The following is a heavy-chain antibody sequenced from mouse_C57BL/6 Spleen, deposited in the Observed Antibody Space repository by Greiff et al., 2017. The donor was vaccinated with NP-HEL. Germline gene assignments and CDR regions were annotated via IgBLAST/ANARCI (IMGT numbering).Heavy chain of an antibody. Sequence: EVMLVESGGDLVKPGGSLKLSCAASGFTFSSYGMSWVRQTPDKRLEWVATISSGGSYTYYPDSVKGRFTISRDNAKNTLYLQMSSLKSEDTAMYYCAREDGWYFDVWGTGTTVTVSS. V-gene: IGHV5-6*01. CDR2: ISSGGSYT. CDR1: GFTFSSYG. CDR3: AREDGWYFDV. J-gene: IGHJ1*03.